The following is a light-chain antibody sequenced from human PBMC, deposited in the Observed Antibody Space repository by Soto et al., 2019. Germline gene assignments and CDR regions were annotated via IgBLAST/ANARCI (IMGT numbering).Light chain of an antibody. CDR1: NSDVGGNNY. J-gene: IGLJ1*01. Sequence: QSVLTQPRSVSGSPGQSVTISCIGTNSDVGGNNYVSWYQQHPGKAPKLMIYDVGERPSGVPDRFSGSKSGNTASLTISGLKAEDEHDHYCCSHADVFYVFGTGTKVTVL. CDR2: DVG. V-gene: IGLV2-11*01. CDR3: CSHADVFYV.